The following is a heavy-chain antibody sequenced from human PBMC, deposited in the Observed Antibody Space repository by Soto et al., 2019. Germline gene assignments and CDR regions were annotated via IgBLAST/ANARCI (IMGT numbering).Heavy chain of an antibody. V-gene: IGHV3-15*07. CDR1: GFNFSRAW. Sequence: GGSMRLSSAASGFNFSRAWMHWVRQSTGKGLEWVGRIKSYPDGGTTDYAAPVKGRFTISRDDSKNMVYVQMNSLQTEDTAVYYCTTELTTVLTFWYWGQGTLVTVSS. CDR2: IKSYPDGGTT. D-gene: IGHD3-16*01. J-gene: IGHJ4*02. CDR3: TTELTTVLTFWY.